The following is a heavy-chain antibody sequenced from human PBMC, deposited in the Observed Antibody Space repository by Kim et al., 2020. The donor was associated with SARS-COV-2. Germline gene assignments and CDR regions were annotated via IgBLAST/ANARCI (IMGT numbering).Heavy chain of an antibody. CDR3: AKARGPYWYFDL. Sequence: GKAYPRKGRFTSSRDNAKNSLYLQLNRLRAEDTALYYCAKARGPYWYFDLWGRGTLVTVSS. V-gene: IGHV3-9*01. J-gene: IGHJ2*01.